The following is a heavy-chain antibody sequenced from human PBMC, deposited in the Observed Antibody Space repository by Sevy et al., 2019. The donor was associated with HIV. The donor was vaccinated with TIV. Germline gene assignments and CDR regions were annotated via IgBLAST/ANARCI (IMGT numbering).Heavy chain of an antibody. CDR3: AKDFGSGSYDD. D-gene: IGHD3-10*01. Sequence: GGSLSLSCAASGFTFSSYAMSWVRQAPGKGLEWVSAISGSGGSTYYADSVKGRFTISRDNSKNTLYLQMNSLRTEDTAVYYCAKDFGSGSYDDWGQGTLVTVSS. CDR2: ISGSGGST. CDR1: GFTFSSYA. V-gene: IGHV3-23*01. J-gene: IGHJ4*02.